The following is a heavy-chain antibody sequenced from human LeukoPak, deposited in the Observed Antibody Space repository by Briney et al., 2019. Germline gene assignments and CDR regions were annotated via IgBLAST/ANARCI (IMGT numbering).Heavy chain of an antibody. J-gene: IGHJ4*02. V-gene: IGHV3-7*01. CDR2: IKQDGSEK. Sequence: PGGSLRLSCAASGFIFSSYWMSWVRQAPGKGLEWVANIKQDGSEKYYVDSVKGRFTISRDNAKNSLYLQMNSLRAEDTAVYYCTKERRRDDILTGSFSDWGQGILVTVSS. CDR1: GFIFSSYW. D-gene: IGHD3-9*01. CDR3: TKERRRDDILTGSFSD.